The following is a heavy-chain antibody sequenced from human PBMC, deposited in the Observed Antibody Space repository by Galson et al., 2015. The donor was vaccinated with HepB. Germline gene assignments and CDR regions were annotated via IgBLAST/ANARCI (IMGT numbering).Heavy chain of an antibody. CDR3: ARRRIVVVPAAMEVGDAFDI. CDR2: IYPGDSDT. V-gene: IGHV5-51*03. D-gene: IGHD2-2*01. CDR1: GYSFTSYW. J-gene: IGHJ3*02. Sequence: QSGAEVKKPGESLKISCKGSGYSFTSYWIGWVRQMPGKGLEWMGIIYPGDSDTRYSPSFQGQVTISADKSISTAYLQWSSLKASDTAMYYCARRRIVVVPAAMEVGDAFDIWGQGTMVTVSS.